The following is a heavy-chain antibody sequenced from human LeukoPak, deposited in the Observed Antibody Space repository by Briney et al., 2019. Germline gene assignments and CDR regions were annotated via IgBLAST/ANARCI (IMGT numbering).Heavy chain of an antibody. CDR1: GFTVSSNY. D-gene: IGHD5-12*01. Sequence: GGSLRLSCVASGFTVSSNYMSWVRQAPGKGLEWVSVIYNSGSIYYADSVRGRFTLSRDNAKNSLYLQMNSLRAEDTALYYCAKDISGGYDPPRFGYWGQGTLVTVSS. J-gene: IGHJ4*02. V-gene: IGHV3-53*05. CDR3: AKDISGGYDPPRFGY. CDR2: IYNSGSI.